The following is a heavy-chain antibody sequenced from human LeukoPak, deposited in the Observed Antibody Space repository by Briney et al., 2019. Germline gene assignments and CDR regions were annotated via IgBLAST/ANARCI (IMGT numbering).Heavy chain of an antibody. Sequence: ASVKVSCKASGYAFTSYGISWVRQAPGQGLEWMGWISAYNGNTNYAQKLQGRVTMTTDTSTSTAYMELRSLRSDDTAVYYCARVENNYGDYTYWGQGTLVTVSS. CDR1: GYAFTSYG. D-gene: IGHD4-17*01. V-gene: IGHV1-18*01. J-gene: IGHJ4*02. CDR3: ARVENNYGDYTY. CDR2: ISAYNGNT.